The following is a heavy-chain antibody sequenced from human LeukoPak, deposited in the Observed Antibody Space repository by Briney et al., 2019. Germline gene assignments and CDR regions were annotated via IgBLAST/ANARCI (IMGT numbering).Heavy chain of an antibody. CDR3: AELGITMIGGV. J-gene: IGHJ6*04. D-gene: IGHD3-10*02. CDR2: ISSSGSTI. V-gene: IGHV3-48*03. Sequence: TGGSLRLSCAASGFTFSSYEMNWVRQAPGKGPEWDSYISSSGSTIYYADSVKGRFTISRDNAKNSLYLQMNSLRAEDTAVYYCAELGITMIGGVWGKGTTVTISS. CDR1: GFTFSSYE.